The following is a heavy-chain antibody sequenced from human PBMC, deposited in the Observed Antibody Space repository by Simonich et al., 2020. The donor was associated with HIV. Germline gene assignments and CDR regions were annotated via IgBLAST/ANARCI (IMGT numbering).Heavy chain of an antibody. J-gene: IGHJ3*02. CDR2: FDPKRGGT. D-gene: IGHD4-17*01. V-gene: IGHV1-2*02. CDR3: ASPYGINSPDAFAI. Sequence: QVQLVQSGAEVKKPGASVKVSCKASGYTFTTYAMNWVRQAPGQGLGLMGGFDPKRGGTNSAQRFRGRVTRTRDTSISTAYMELSSLRSDDTAIYYCASPYGINSPDAFAIWGQGTLVTVSS. CDR1: GYTFTTYA.